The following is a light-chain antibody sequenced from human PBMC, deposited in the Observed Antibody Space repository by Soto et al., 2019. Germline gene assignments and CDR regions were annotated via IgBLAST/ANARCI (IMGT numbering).Light chain of an antibody. J-gene: IGLJ2*01. CDR2: DVS. CDR1: SSDVGGYNY. CDR3: RSYTSSSTLV. Sequence: QSALTQPASVSGSPGQSITISCTGTSSDVGGYNYVSWYQQHPGKAPKLMIYDVSNRPSGVSNRFSGSKSGNTASLTNSGLQAEDEADYYCRSYTSSSTLVFGGGTKLTVL. V-gene: IGLV2-14*01.